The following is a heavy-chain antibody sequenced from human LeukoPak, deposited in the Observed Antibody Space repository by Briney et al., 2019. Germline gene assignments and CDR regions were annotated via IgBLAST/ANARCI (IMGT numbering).Heavy chain of an antibody. Sequence: PGRSLRLSCAASGFTFSSYGMHWVRQAPGKGLEWVAVISYDGSNKYYADSVKGRFTISSDNSKNTLYLQMNSLKAEDTAVYYCAKDESIAVAGRAEYFQHWGQGTLVTVSS. CDR3: AKDESIAVAGRAEYFQH. J-gene: IGHJ1*01. D-gene: IGHD6-19*01. CDR2: ISYDGSNK. CDR1: GFTFSSYG. V-gene: IGHV3-30*18.